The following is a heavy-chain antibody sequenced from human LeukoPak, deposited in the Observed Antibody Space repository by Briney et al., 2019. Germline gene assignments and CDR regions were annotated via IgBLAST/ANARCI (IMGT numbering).Heavy chain of an antibody. V-gene: IGHV3-74*01. CDR3: AKHVGSGSYFYYFDY. D-gene: IGHD1-26*01. J-gene: IGHJ4*02. CDR2: INSDGSST. Sequence: GGSLRLSCAASGFTFSSYWMHWVRQAPGKGLVWVSRINSDGSSTSYADSVKGRFTISRDNSKNTLYLQMNSLRAEDTAVYYCAKHVGSGSYFYYFDYWGQGALVTVSS. CDR1: GFTFSSYW.